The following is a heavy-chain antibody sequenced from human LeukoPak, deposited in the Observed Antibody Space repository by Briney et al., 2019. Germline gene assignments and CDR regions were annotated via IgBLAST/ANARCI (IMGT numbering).Heavy chain of an antibody. CDR2: IYYSGST. CDR1: GGSINTSDYY. V-gene: IGHV4-61*08. D-gene: IGHD6-13*01. J-gene: IGHJ6*02. Sequence: SETLSLTCTVSGGSINTSDYYWGWIRQPPGKGLEWIGYIYYSGSTNYNPSLKSRVTISVDTSKNQFSLKLSSVTAADTAVYYCARGTYSSSWSPYYYYGMDVWGQGTTVTVSS. CDR3: ARGTYSSSWSPYYYYGMDV.